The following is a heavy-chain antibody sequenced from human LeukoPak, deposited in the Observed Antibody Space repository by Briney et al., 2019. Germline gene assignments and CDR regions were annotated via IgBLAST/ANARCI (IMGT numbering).Heavy chain of an antibody. CDR2: ISNRGSAI. D-gene: IGHD3-9*01. J-gene: IGHJ4*02. CDR1: GFTFSDYH. V-gene: IGHV3-11*01. CDR3: ARVERSFAWLGESYYFDS. Sequence: GGSLRLSCAASGFTFSDYHMSWVRQAPGKGLECVSYISNRGSAIYYADSVKGRFTISRDKAKKSLYLQMNSLRAEDTAVYYCARVERSFAWLGESYYFDSWGQGTLVTVSS.